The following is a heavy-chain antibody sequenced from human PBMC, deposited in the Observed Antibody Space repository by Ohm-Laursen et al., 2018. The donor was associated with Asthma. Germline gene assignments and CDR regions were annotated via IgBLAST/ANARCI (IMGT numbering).Heavy chain of an antibody. V-gene: IGHV3-9*01. D-gene: IGHD3-3*02. CDR3: AKDILARDYYYYYGMDV. CDR2: ISWNSGSI. J-gene: IGHJ6*02. Sequence: SLRLSCTASGFTFDDYAMHWVRQAPGKGLEWVSGISWNSGSIGYADSVKGRFTISRDNAKNSLYLQMNSLRAEDTALYYCAKDILARDYYYYYGMDVWGPGPRSPPP. CDR1: GFTFDDYA.